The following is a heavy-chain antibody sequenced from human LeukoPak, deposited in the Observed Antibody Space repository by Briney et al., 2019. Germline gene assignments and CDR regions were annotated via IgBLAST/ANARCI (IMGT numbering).Heavy chain of an antibody. D-gene: IGHD3-10*01. Sequence: ASETLSLTCIVSGYSISSGYYWGWIRQPPGKGLEWIGSIYHTESTYYNPSLNSRVTISVDTSKNQFSLKLSSVTAADTAVYYCARSPRFSMVRGAFEMDVWGKGTTVTISS. CDR3: ARSPRFSMVRGAFEMDV. V-gene: IGHV4-38-2*02. CDR1: GYSISSGYY. CDR2: IYHTEST. J-gene: IGHJ6*04.